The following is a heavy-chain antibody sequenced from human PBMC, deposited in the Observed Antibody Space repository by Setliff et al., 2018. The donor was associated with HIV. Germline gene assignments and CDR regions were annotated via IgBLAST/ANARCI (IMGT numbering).Heavy chain of an antibody. CDR1: GFIFSSYA. CDR3: AREDSSWYGSLDY. J-gene: IGHJ4*02. D-gene: IGHD6-13*01. CDR2: IRGSGSGNTT. Sequence: GGSLRLSCAASGFIFSSYAMTWVRQAPGKGLEWVSTIRGSGSGNTTHYADFVKGRFTISRDNSKNTVYLQMNSLRAEDMAIYYCAREDSSWYGSLDYWGQGTPVTVSS. V-gene: IGHV3-23*01.